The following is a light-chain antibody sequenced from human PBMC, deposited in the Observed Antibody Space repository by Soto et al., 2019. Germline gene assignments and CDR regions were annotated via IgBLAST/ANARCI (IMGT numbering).Light chain of an antibody. J-gene: IGLJ1*01. CDR3: CSYAGTYTFV. V-gene: IGLV2-11*01. Sequence: ALTHPRSVSRSPGQSVTISCTGTSSDVGTYKYVSWYQQHPDKAPKLLIYDVTKRPSGVPDRFSGSKSDNTASLTISGLQADDEADYFCCSYAGTYTFVFGTGTRSPS. CDR2: DVT. CDR1: SSDVGTYKY.